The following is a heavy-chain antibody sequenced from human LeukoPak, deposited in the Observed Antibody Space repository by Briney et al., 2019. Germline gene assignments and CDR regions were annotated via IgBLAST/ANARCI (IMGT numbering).Heavy chain of an antibody. CDR2: IYPGDSDT. V-gene: IGHV5-51*01. CDR3: ARHRSGSYHSTLDY. J-gene: IGHJ4*02. CDR1: GYSFTNYW. D-gene: IGHD1-26*01. Sequence: GESLKISCKGSGYSFTNYWIGWVRQMPVKGLEWMGIIYPGDSDTRYSPSFQGQVTISADKSISTAYLQWSSLKASDTAIYYCARHRSGSYHSTLDYWGQGILVTVSS.